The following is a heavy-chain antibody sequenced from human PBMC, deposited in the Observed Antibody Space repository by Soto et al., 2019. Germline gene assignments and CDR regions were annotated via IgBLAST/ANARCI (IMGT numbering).Heavy chain of an antibody. V-gene: IGHV4-30-4*02. CDR3: GTMPIVVEPAPMDV. Sequence: SDTLSVTWTVSGGSISRGDYYWSWIRQPPGKGLEWIGYIYYSGSTSYNASLKSRTSISADPSNNQFSLKLHSLTAADTAVYFCGTMPIVVEPAPMDVWGPGTSVTVSS. J-gene: IGHJ6*02. CDR1: GGSISRGDYY. CDR2: IYYSGST. D-gene: IGHD2-2*01.